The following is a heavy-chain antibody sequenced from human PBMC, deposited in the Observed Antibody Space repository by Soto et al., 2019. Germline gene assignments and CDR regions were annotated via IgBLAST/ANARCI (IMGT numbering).Heavy chain of an antibody. CDR1: GGSISSSSYY. V-gene: IGHV4-39*01. J-gene: IGHJ4*02. D-gene: IGHD6-19*01. CDR2: IYYSGST. Sequence: PSETLSLTCTVSGGSISSSSYYWGWIRQPPGKGLEWIGSIYYSGSTYYNPPLKSRVTISVDTSKNQFSLKLSSVTAADTAVYYCARRSSGWTYCFDYWGQGTLVTVSS. CDR3: ARRSSGWTYCFDY.